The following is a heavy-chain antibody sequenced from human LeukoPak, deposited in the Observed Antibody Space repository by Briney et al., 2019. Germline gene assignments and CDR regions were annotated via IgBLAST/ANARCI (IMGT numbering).Heavy chain of an antibody. Sequence: GGSLRLSCAASGFSFSGSAIHWVRQAPGKGLEWVCRIRGAGYSDAPAYVASVRGRFAISRDDSKSTAYLQMNSLRAEDTGVYYCARGASVAVAGNIFTHFDSWGQGTLVTVSS. D-gene: IGHD6-19*01. CDR2: IRGAGYSDAP. CDR1: GFSFSGSA. V-gene: IGHV3-73*01. J-gene: IGHJ4*02. CDR3: ARGASVAVAGNIFTHFDS.